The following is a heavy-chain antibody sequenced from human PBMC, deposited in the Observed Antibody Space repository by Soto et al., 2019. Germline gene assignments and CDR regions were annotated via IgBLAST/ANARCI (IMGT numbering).Heavy chain of an antibody. J-gene: IGHJ4*02. CDR3: AQHDY. V-gene: IGHV3-21*01. CDR1: GFTFRSYA. CDR2: ITSIGRT. Sequence: PGGSLSLSCAASGFTFRSYAMNWVRQAPGKGLEWVSSITSIGRTYYVDSVKCRFTISRDDAKNSLYLQMNSLTAEDTAVYYCAQHDYWGQGTLVTVSS.